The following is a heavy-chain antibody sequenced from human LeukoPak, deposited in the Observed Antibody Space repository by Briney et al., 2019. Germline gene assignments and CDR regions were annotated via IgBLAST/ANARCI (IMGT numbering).Heavy chain of an antibody. D-gene: IGHD1-26*01. CDR3: GAGQRMYYFDY. V-gene: IGHV3-7*01. CDR1: GFTFSSYW. J-gene: IGHJ4*02. CDR2: IKQDGSEK. Sequence: GGSLRLSCAASGFTFSSYWMSWVRQAPGKGLEWVANIKQDGSEKFYVDSVKGRFTISRDNAKNSLYLQMNSLRAEDTAVYYWGAGQRMYYFDYWGQGTLVTVSS.